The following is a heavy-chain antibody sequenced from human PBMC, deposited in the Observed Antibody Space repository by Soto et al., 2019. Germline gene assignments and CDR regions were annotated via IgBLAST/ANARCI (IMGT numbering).Heavy chain of an antibody. CDR2: ISWDGGST. CDR3: AKAPGGYYGSGSYPDY. V-gene: IGHV3-43*01. CDR1: GFTFDDYT. Sequence: EVQLVESGGVVVQPGGSLRLSCAASGFTFDDYTMHWVRQAPGKGLEWVSLISWDGGSTYYADSVKGRFTISRDNSKNSLYLQMNSLRTEDTALYYCAKAPGGYYGSGSYPDYWGQGTLVTVSS. D-gene: IGHD3-10*01. J-gene: IGHJ4*02.